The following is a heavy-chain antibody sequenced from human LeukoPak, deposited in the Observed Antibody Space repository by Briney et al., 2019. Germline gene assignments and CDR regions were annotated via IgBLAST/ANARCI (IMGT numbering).Heavy chain of an antibody. CDR1: GFTFSSYA. CDR2: ISYDGSSK. CDR3: ARGTTVTTLGDH. J-gene: IGHJ4*02. V-gene: IGHV3-30-3*01. D-gene: IGHD4-17*01. Sequence: GGSLRLSCAASGFTFSSYAMHWVRQAPGKGLEWVAVISYDGSSKYYADSVKGRSTISRDNSKNTLYVQMNSLRAEDTAVYYCARGTTVTTLGDHWGQGTLVTVSS.